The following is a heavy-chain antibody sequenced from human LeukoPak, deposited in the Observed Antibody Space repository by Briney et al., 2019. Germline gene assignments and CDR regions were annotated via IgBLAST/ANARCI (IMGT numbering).Heavy chain of an antibody. J-gene: IGHJ3*02. V-gene: IGHV3-48*03. CDR1: GFTLSSSE. D-gene: IGHD3-10*01. CDR3: AKDFGPLLLWFGEDTPGGAFDI. CDR2: INSDNSV. Sequence: PGGSLRLSCAASGFTLSSSEMDWVRQAPGKGLEWVSYINSDNSVLYADSVKDRFTISSDKATNSVYLQMNSLRAKDTAVYYCAKDFGPLLLWFGEDTPGGAFDIWGQGTMVTVSS.